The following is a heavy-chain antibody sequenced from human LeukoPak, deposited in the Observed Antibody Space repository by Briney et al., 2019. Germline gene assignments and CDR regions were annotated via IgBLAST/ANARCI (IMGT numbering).Heavy chain of an antibody. V-gene: IGHV1-18*04. D-gene: IGHD3-3*01. CDR3: ARDLPFEGLLEWLLEY. CDR1: GYTFTSFG. Sequence: RASMKVSCKASGYTFTSFGITWLRQAPGQGLEWMGWISAYDGKRSYAQKFQDRVILTVDTTTDTAYMEMWSLRPDDTAIYYCARDLPFEGLLEWLLEYWGQGTLVTVSS. CDR2: ISAYDGKR. J-gene: IGHJ1*01.